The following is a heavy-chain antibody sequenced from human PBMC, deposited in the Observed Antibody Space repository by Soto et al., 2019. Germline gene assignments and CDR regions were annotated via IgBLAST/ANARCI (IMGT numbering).Heavy chain of an antibody. CDR2: IYYAGST. Sequence: SETLSLTCTVSGDSVSSNIHYWSWIRQPPGKGLEWIGYIYYAGSTSYNVSLKSRVSISVDTSKNQFSLKLSSVTAADTAVYYCARNKALGDHLDYWGQGTLVTVSS. CDR1: GDSVSSNIHY. V-gene: IGHV4-61*01. D-gene: IGHD2-21*01. J-gene: IGHJ4*02. CDR3: ARNKALGDHLDY.